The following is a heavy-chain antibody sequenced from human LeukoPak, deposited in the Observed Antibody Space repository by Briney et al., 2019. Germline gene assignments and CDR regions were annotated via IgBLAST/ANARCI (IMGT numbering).Heavy chain of an antibody. CDR3: ARTYCSSTSCYNKY. CDR2: IYSGGST. V-gene: IGHV3-53*01. CDR1: GFTVSSNY. D-gene: IGHD2-2*02. Sequence: GSLRLSCAASGFTVSSNYMSWVRQAPGKGLGGGSVIYSGGSTYYADSVKGRFTISRDNSKNTLYLQMSSLRAEDTAVYYCARTYCSSTSCYNKYWGQGTLVTVSS. J-gene: IGHJ4*02.